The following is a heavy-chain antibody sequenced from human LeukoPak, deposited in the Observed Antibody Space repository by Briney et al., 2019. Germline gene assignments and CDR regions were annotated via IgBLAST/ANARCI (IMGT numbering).Heavy chain of an antibody. J-gene: IGHJ3*01. CDR3: ARGTRELLD. CDR1: GYTFTNYY. Sequence: ASVKVSCKSSGYTFTNYYIHWVRQAPGQALECMGIINPSRSSTTYAQKFQGRVTMTRDTSTSTVYMELNSLRSEDTAVYYCARGTRELLDWGQGTMVTVSS. V-gene: IGHV1-46*03. CDR2: INPSRSST. D-gene: IGHD1-26*01.